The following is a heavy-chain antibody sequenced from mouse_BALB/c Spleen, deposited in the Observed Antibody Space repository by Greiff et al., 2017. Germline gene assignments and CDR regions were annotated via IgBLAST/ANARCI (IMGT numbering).Heavy chain of an antibody. CDR3: ARGYGSSHWYFDV. D-gene: IGHD1-1*01. J-gene: IGHJ1*01. CDR1: GDSITSGY. Sequence: VQLQQSGPSLVKPSQTLSLTCSVTGDSITSGYWNWIRKFPGNKLEYMGYISYSGSTYYNPSLKSRISITRDTSKNQYYLQLNSVTTEDTATYYCARGYGSSHWYFDVWGAGTTVTVSS. V-gene: IGHV3-8*02. CDR2: ISYSGST.